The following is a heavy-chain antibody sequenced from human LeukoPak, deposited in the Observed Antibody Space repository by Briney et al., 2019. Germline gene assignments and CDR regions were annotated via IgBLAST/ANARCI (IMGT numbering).Heavy chain of an antibody. V-gene: IGHV3-7*03. J-gene: IGHJ3*02. CDR2: IKQDGSEN. CDR1: GFTFRSYR. CDR3: ARLDEGAFDI. D-gene: IGHD2-2*03. Sequence: GGSLRLSCAASGFTFRSYRMSWVRQAPGKGPEWVANIKQDGSENYYVDSVKGRFTISRDNAKNSLYLQMNSLRAEDTAVYYCARLDEGAFDIWGQGTMATVSS.